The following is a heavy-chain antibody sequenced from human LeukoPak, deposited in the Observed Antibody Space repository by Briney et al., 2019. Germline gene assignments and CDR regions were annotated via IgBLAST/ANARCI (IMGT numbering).Heavy chain of an antibody. CDR3: ARGFSYGDYEVLYFDY. V-gene: IGHV4-34*01. J-gene: IGHJ4*01. CDR2: INHSGST. Sequence: PSETLSLTCAVYGGSFSGYYWSWIRQPPGKGLEWIGEINHSGSTNYNPSLKSRVTISVDTSKNQFSLKLSSVTAADTAVYYCARGFSYGDYEVLYFDYWGQEPWSPSPQ. D-gene: IGHD4-17*01. CDR1: GGSFSGYY.